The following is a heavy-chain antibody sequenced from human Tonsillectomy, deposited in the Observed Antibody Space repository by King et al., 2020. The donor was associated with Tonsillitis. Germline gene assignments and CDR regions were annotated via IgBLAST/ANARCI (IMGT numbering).Heavy chain of an antibody. CDR3: ASLAEYNWTPGITFDA. D-gene: IGHD1-20*01. J-gene: IGHJ3*01. Sequence: VQLVEFGGGVVQPGRSLRLSCAASGFTFSNYAIHWVRQGPGKGLEWVAVISYDGGNKYYADSVKGRFTISRDNSNNTLYLQMNSLRPEDTAVYYCASLAEYNWTPGITFDAWGQGTLVTVSS. V-gene: IGHV3-30*04. CDR1: GFTFSNYA. CDR2: ISYDGGNK.